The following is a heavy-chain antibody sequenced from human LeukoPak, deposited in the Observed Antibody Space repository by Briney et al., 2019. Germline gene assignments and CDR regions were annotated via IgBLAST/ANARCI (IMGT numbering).Heavy chain of an antibody. CDR3: ARDFYDLLTGINYYFDY. Sequence: GGSLRLSCTVSGFTVSSNSRSWVRQAPGKGLEWVSFIYSGGNTHYSDSVKGRFTISRDNSKNTVYLQMNSVRAEDTAVYYCARDFYDLLTGINYYFDYWGQGILVTVSS. CDR1: GFTVSSNS. D-gene: IGHD3-9*01. J-gene: IGHJ4*02. CDR2: IYSGGNT. V-gene: IGHV3-53*01.